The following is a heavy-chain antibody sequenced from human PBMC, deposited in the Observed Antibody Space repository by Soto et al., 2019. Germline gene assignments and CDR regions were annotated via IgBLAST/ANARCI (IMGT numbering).Heavy chain of an antibody. CDR3: TRDRGFGMDV. V-gene: IGHV4-31*03. CDR1: GGSISGGRYY. J-gene: IGHJ6*02. CDR2: LYDNGIT. Sequence: QVPLQESGPGLVKPSQTLSLTCNVSGGSISGGRYYWNWIRQHPGKGLEWIGNLYDNGITYYNPSLKSRVIISEDTSKNQFSLRLSSVTAAATAVYYCTRDRGFGMDVWGQGTTVTVSS.